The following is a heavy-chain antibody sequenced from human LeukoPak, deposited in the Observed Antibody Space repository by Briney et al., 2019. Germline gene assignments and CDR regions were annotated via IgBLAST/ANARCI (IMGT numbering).Heavy chain of an antibody. CDR3: AKTSPSSSWYGHYYYYGMDV. CDR1: GYTFTSYD. CDR2: MNPNSGNT. D-gene: IGHD6-13*01. V-gene: IGHV1-8*01. Sequence: ASVKVSCKSSGYTFTSYDINWVRQATGQGLEWMGWMNPNSGNTGYAQKFQGRVTMTRNTSISTAYMGLSSLRSEDTAVYYCAKTSPSSSWYGHYYYYGMDVWGQGTTVTVSS. J-gene: IGHJ6*02.